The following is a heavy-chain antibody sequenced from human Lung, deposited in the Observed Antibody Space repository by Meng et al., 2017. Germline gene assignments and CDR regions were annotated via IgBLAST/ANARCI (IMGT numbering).Heavy chain of an antibody. CDR3: ARESGYFEY. CDR2: IRGDGGSI. J-gene: IGHJ4*02. Sequence: EVRLVAAGADLVRPGGSLRLSCAASGFTYRSYWMHWVRQAPGKGLVWVSRIRGDGGSIVYADSVKGRFTISRDNAKNTLFLQMNSLRAEDTAVYYCARESGYFEYWGQGILVTVSS. V-gene: IGHV3-74*03. CDR1: GFTYRSYW.